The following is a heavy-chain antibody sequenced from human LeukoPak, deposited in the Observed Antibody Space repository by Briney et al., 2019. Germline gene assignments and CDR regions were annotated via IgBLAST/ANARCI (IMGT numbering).Heavy chain of an antibody. J-gene: IGHJ4*02. Sequence: PGRSLRLSCAASGFTFSSYAMHWVRQAPGKGLEWVAVISYDGSNKYYADSVKSRFTISRDNSKNTLYLQMNSLRAEDTAVYYCARGHQAPVLLWFGELLVWGQGTLVTVSS. CDR1: GFTFSSYA. V-gene: IGHV3-30*04. D-gene: IGHD3-10*01. CDR3: ARGHQAPVLLWFGELLV. CDR2: ISYDGSNK.